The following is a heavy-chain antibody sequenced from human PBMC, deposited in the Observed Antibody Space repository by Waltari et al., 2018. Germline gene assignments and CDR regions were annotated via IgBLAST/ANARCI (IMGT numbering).Heavy chain of an antibody. CDR1: GXPFRSXW. V-gene: IGHV3-7*01. CDR3: XGVCXPIFCGVVISXYYGMDV. J-gene: IGHJ6*02. CDR2: IKQYGRGK. Sequence: EVQLVESGGGLXQPGGSLRLSXAASGXPFRSXWMSWXRXAPGKGGEWGDNIKQYGRGKKDGDTVKXGLTNARDXAKNXLYXEMXXXRXEDTAVYXXXGVCXPIFCGVVISXYYGMDVXGQGTTVTVXS. D-gene: IGHD3-3*01.